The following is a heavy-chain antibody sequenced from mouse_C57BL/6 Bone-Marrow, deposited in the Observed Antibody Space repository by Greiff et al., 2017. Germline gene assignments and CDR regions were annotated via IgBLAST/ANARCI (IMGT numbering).Heavy chain of an antibody. J-gene: IGHJ1*03. CDR1: GYAFTNYL. D-gene: IGHD2-1*01. CDR3: ARTVIYYGNYWYCDV. CDR2: INPGSGGT. V-gene: IGHV1-54*01. Sequence: QVQLQQSGAELVRPGTSVKVSCKASGYAFTNYLIEWVKQRPGQGLEWIGVINPGSGGTNYNEKFKGKATLTADKSSSTAYMQLSSLTSEDSTVYFCARTVIYYGNYWYCDVWGTGTTVTVSS.